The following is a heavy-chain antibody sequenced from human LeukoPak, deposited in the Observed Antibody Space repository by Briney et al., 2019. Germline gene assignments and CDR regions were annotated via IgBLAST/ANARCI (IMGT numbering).Heavy chain of an antibody. CDR3: AKGSPGIAVAGTFGLIQTVFDY. D-gene: IGHD6-19*01. V-gene: IGHV3-23*01. CDR1: GFTFSSYA. J-gene: IGHJ4*02. Sequence: GGSLRLSCAASGFTFSSYAMSWVRQAPGKGLEWVSAISGSGGSTYYADSVKGRFTISRDNSKNTLYLQMNSLRAEDTAVYYCAKGSPGIAVAGTFGLIQTVFDYWGQGTLVTVSS. CDR2: ISGSGGST.